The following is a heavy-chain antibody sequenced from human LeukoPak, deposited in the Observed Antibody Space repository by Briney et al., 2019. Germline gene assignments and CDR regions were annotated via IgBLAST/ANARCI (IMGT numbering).Heavy chain of an antibody. CDR1: GFTFSSYA. CDR2: ISGGGVTT. J-gene: IGHJ1*01. CDR3: AKKVVVGATSPYSDFQD. V-gene: IGHV3-23*01. D-gene: IGHD1-26*01. Sequence: GGSLRLSCVASGFTFSSYAMSWVRQSPGKGLEWVSAISGGGVTTHYAGSVKGRFSISRDNSKNTLYLQMNSLRAEDTALYYCAKKVVVGATSPYSDFQDWGQGTLVTVSS.